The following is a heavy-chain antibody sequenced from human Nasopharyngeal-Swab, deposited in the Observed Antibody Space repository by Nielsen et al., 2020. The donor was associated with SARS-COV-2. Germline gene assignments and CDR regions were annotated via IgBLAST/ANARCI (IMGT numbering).Heavy chain of an antibody. CDR3: ARHKYYYYYGMDV. Sequence: GESLKISCKGSGYSFTSYWIGWVRQMPGKGLEWMGIIFPGDSDTRYGPSFQGQVTISADKSTSTAYLQWSSLKASDTAMYYCARHKYYYYYGMDVWGQGTTVTVSS. J-gene: IGHJ6*02. V-gene: IGHV5-51*01. CDR2: IFPGDSDT. CDR1: GYSFTSYW.